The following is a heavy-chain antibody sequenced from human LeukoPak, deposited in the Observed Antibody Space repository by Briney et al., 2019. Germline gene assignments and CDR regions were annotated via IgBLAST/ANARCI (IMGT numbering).Heavy chain of an antibody. CDR2: IIPIFGTA. V-gene: IGHV1-69*13. J-gene: IGHJ6*03. CDR1: GGTFSSYA. Sequence: SVKVSCKASGGTFSSYAISWVRQAPGQGLEWMGGIIPIFGTANYAQKFQGRVTITADESTSTAYMELSSLRSEDTAVYYCARSHLVVPAAIPLLFQYYYYYMDVWGKGTTVTISS. D-gene: IGHD2-2*01. CDR3: ARSHLVVPAAIPLLFQYYYYYMDV.